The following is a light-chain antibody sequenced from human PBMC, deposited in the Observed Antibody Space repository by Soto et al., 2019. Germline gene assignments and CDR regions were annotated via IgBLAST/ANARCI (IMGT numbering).Light chain of an antibody. CDR1: QSVSNKY. J-gene: IGKJ2*01. CDR3: QQYGSSPPYT. V-gene: IGKV3-20*01. Sequence: EVVLTQSPGTLSLSPGERATLSCRASQSVSNKYLAWYQQKPGQAPRLRIFGSSDRATGIPDRFSGSGSGTDFTLTISRLAPEDFAVYYCQQYGSSPPYTFGQGTKLEIK. CDR2: GSS.